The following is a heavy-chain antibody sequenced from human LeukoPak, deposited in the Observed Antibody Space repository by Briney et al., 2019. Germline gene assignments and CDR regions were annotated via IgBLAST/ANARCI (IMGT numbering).Heavy chain of an antibody. CDR3: ARDETGMAVAGSGDY. Sequence: PGGSLRLSCSASGFTVSSNYMSWVRQAPGKGLEWVSVIYSGGSTYYADSVKGRFATSRDNSKNTLYLQMNSLRAEDTAVYYCARDETGMAVAGSGDYWGQGTLVTVSS. V-gene: IGHV3-53*01. CDR1: GFTVSSNY. D-gene: IGHD6-19*01. J-gene: IGHJ4*02. CDR2: IYSGGST.